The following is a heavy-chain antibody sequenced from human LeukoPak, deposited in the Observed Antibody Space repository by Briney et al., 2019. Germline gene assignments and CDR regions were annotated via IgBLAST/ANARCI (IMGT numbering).Heavy chain of an antibody. CDR2: IKQDGSEK. Sequence: GGSLRLSCAASGFTFSGYWMSWVRQAPGKGLEWVANIKQDGSEKYYVDSVKGRFTISRDNAKNSLYLQMNSLRAEDTAVYYCARDKDKWLRFGGLNWFDPWGQGTLVTVSS. D-gene: IGHD5-12*01. V-gene: IGHV3-7*03. CDR1: GFTFSGYW. CDR3: ARDKDKWLRFGGLNWFDP. J-gene: IGHJ5*02.